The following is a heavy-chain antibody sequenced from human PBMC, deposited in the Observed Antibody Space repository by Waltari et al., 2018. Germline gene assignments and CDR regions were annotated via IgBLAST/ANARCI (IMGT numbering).Heavy chain of an antibody. V-gene: IGHV4-61*02. CDR2: IYTSGST. CDR3: ARGNIVVAKEYYFDY. J-gene: IGHJ4*02. Sequence: QVQLQESGPGLVKPSQTLSLTCTVSGGSISSGSYYWSWIRQPAGKGLEWIGRIYTSGSTNYNPSLKIRVTISVDTSKNQFSLKLSSVTAADTAVYYCARGNIVVAKEYYFDYWGQGTLVTVSS. CDR1: GGSISSGSYY. D-gene: IGHD3-22*01.